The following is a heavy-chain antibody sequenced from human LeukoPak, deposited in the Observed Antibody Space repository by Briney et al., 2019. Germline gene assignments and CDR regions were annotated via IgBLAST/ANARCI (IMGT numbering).Heavy chain of an antibody. Sequence: PSETLSLTCAVSDYSITSDYYWGWIRQPPGKGLEWIGSIYHSGSTYYNPSLKSRVTISVDTSKNQFSLKLTSVTAADTAVYYCAREGSTSGTNWFDPWGQGTLVTVS. J-gene: IGHJ5*02. CDR1: DYSITSDYY. V-gene: IGHV4-38-2*02. CDR3: AREGSTSGTNWFDP. D-gene: IGHD3-10*01. CDR2: IYHSGST.